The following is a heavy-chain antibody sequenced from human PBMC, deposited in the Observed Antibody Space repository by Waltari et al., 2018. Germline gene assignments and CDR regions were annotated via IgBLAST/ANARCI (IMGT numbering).Heavy chain of an antibody. CDR3: AKDYSGSYSALDY. CDR2: ISGSGGST. D-gene: IGHD1-26*01. Sequence: EVQLLESGGGLVQPGGSLRLSCAASGFTFSSYAMSWVRQAPGKGLEWVSAISGSGGSTYYADSVKGRFTISRDNAKNTLYLQMNSLRAEDTAVYYCAKDYSGSYSALDYWGQGTLVTVSS. CDR1: GFTFSSYA. V-gene: IGHV3-23*01. J-gene: IGHJ4*02.